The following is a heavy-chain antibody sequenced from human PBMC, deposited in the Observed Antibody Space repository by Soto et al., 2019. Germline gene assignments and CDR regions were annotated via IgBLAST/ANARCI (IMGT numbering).Heavy chain of an antibody. J-gene: IGHJ6*02. CDR1: GFTFSSST. CDR2: IIDSGGYT. V-gene: IGHV3-23*01. Sequence: GSLRLSCAASGFTFSSSTMNWVRQAPGKGLKWVSAIIDSGGYTYYADSVKGRFTISRDNSKNTLYLQMNSLRAEDTALYYCAKETYYYYGMDVWGQGTTVTVSS. CDR3: AKETYYYYGMDV.